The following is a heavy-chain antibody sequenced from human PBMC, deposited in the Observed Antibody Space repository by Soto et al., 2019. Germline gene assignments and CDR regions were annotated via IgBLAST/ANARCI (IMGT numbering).Heavy chain of an antibody. Sequence: GWSLRLSCAASGFTFSSYGMHLVRQAPGKGLEWGAVISYDGSNKYYADSVRGRFTISRDNSKNTLYLQMNSLRAEDTAVYYCAKDTRFKYSSSWYYYYYGMDVWGQGTTVTVS. J-gene: IGHJ6*01. V-gene: IGHV3-30*18. D-gene: IGHD6-6*01. CDR2: ISYDGSNK. CDR1: GFTFSSYG. CDR3: AKDTRFKYSSSWYYYYYGMDV.